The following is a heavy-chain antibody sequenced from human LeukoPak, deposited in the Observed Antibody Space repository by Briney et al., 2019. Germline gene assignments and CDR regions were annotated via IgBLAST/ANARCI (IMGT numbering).Heavy chain of an antibody. D-gene: IGHD6-19*01. CDR3: AKDQRIAVADDFDY. Sequence: PGGSLRLSCTASGLVFSSYAMNWARQAPGKGLEWVSVIEASGSNIESADSVKGRFTISRDNSKNTLYLQMNSLRAEDTAVYYCAKDQRIAVADDFDYWGQGTLVTVSS. CDR1: GLVFSSYA. V-gene: IGHV3-23*01. J-gene: IGHJ4*02. CDR2: IEASGSNI.